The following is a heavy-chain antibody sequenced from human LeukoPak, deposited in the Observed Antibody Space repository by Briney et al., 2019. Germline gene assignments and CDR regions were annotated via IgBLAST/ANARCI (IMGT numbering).Heavy chain of an antibody. J-gene: IGHJ4*02. V-gene: IGHV1-69*01. D-gene: IGHD3-10*01. CDR2: IITIFGTA. CDR3: AYYGSGSYYSPFDY. CDR1: GGTFTSYD. Sequence: SVKVSCKASGGTFTSYDISWVRQAPGQGLEWMGGIITIFGTANYEQKFQGRVTITADESTSTAYMELSSLRSEDTAVYYCAYYGSGSYYSPFDYWGQGTLVTVSS.